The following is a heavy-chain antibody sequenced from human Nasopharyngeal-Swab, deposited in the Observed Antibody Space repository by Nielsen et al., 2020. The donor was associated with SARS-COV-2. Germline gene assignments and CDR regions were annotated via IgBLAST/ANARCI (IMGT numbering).Heavy chain of an antibody. D-gene: IGHD2-15*01. CDR2: ISYDGSNK. CDR3: ARDRDIVVVVASDGMDY. CDR1: GFTFSSYA. Sequence: GESLKISCAASGFTFSSYAMHWVRQAPGKGLEWVAVISYDGSNKYYADSVKGRFTISRDNSKNTLYLQMNSLRAEYTAVYYCARDRDIVVVVASDGMDYWGQGTLVTVSS. J-gene: IGHJ4*02. V-gene: IGHV3-30-3*01.